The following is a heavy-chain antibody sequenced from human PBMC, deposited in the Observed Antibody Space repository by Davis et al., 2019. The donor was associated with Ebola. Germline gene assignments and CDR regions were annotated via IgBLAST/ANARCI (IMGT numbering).Heavy chain of an antibody. CDR3: ARGGYVDY. Sequence: GESLKISCAASGFTFTNYAMSWVRQAPGKGLEWVSVITGGGGTTYYADSVKGRFTISRDNSKNMLYLQMNNLRAEDTAVYYCARGGYVDYWGQGTLVTVSS. J-gene: IGHJ4*02. CDR2: ITGGGGTT. CDR1: GFTFTNYA. V-gene: IGHV3-23*01.